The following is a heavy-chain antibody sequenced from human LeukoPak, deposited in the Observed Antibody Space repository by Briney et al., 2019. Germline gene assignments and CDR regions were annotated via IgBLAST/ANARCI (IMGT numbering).Heavy chain of an antibody. CDR1: GGSFSGYY. V-gene: IGHV4-34*01. D-gene: IGHD5-18*01. Sequence: PSETLSLTCAVYGGSFSGYYWSWIRQPPGKGLEWIGEINHSGSTNYNPSLKSRVTISVDTSKNQFSLKLSSVTAADTTVYYCAAGGSGYSYGYPFDYWGQGTLVTVSS. CDR3: AAGGSGYSYGYPFDY. J-gene: IGHJ4*02. CDR2: INHSGST.